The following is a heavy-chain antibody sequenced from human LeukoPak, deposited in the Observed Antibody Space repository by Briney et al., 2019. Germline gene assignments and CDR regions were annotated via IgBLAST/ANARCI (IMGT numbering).Heavy chain of an antibody. Sequence: GGSLRLSCAASGFTFSSYSMNWVRQAPGKGLEWVSSISSSSSYIYYADSVKGRFTISRDNAKNPLYLQMNSLRAEDTAVYYCARDSEGATSAAFDYWGQGTLVTVSS. CDR2: ISSSSSYI. D-gene: IGHD1-26*01. V-gene: IGHV3-21*01. CDR3: ARDSEGATSAAFDY. CDR1: GFTFSSYS. J-gene: IGHJ4*02.